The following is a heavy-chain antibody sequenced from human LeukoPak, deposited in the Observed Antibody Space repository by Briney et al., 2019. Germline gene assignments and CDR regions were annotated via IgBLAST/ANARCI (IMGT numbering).Heavy chain of an antibody. V-gene: IGHV4-59*08. CDR2: IYYSGSS. D-gene: IGHD6-19*01. Sequence: NPSETLSLTCAVSGGSISSYYWSWIRQPPGKGLEWIGYIYYSGSSNYNPSLKSRVTISVDTSKNQFSLNLSSVTAADTAVYYCARSPGYSSGWYFDYWGQGTLVTVSS. CDR1: GGSISSYY. CDR3: ARSPGYSSGWYFDY. J-gene: IGHJ4*02.